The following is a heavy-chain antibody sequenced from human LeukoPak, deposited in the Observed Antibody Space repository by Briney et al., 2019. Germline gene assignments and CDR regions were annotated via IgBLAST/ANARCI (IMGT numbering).Heavy chain of an antibody. CDR1: GFTFSSYW. Sequence: PGGALRLSCVASGFTFSSYWMTWVRQAPGKGLEWVANIKTDGNQIYYVDSVKGRFTTSRDTAKNSLYLQMNSLRAEDTAVYYCAELGITMIGGVWGKGTTVTISS. V-gene: IGHV3-7*01. D-gene: IGHD3-10*02. CDR2: IKTDGNQI. CDR3: AELGITMIGGV. J-gene: IGHJ6*04.